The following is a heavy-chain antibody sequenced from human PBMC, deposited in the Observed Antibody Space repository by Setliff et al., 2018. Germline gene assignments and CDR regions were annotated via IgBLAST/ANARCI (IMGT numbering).Heavy chain of an antibody. J-gene: IGHJ6*02. D-gene: IGHD3-9*01. CDR3: ATEPAISLTEAIRRSYYDYALDV. V-gene: IGHV1-18*01. CDR2: ISGHNDKT. CDR1: GYTFTYFG. Sequence: GASVKVSCRASGYTFTYFGVSWLRLAPGQGLEWMGWISGHNDKTIIEPKFQGRLALTTDTGSGKAYMELRNLRSDDAAIYYCATEPAISLTEAIRRSYYDYALDVWGQGTTVTVSS.